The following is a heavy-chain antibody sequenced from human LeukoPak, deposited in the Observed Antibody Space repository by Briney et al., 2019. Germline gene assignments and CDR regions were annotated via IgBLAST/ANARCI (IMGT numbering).Heavy chain of an antibody. Sequence: GGSLRLSCAASGFTLSDYYMSWIRRAPGKGLEWVSYISSSGSTKYYADSVKGRFTISRDNAKNSLYLQMNSLRAEDTAVYYCAGMSPLGYWGQGTLVTVSS. J-gene: IGHJ4*02. D-gene: IGHD7-27*01. V-gene: IGHV3-11*01. CDR3: AGMSPLGY. CDR1: GFTLSDYY. CDR2: ISSSGSTK.